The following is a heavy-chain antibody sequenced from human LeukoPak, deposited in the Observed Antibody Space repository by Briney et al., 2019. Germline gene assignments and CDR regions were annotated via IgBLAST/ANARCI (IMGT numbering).Heavy chain of an antibody. V-gene: IGHV4-39*07. CDR2: IYYSGST. CDR3: ARGCLLGAPDYYMDV. D-gene: IGHD3-16*01. Sequence: SESISLTCTVYGGSISSSSYYWGWIRQPPGKGLEGIGRIYYSGSTYYNPSLKTRGTISVATSKNPFSLKLSSVTAADTAVYYCARGCLLGAPDYYMDVWGKGTTVTVSS. J-gene: IGHJ6*03. CDR1: GGSISSSSYY.